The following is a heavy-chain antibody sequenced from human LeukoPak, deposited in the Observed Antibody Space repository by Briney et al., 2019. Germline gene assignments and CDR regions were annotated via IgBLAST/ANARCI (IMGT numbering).Heavy chain of an antibody. V-gene: IGHV3-9*01. CDR1: GFTFDDYA. CDR3: AKAMRYETRDTFDI. D-gene: IGHD2-2*01. CDR2: INWSGDTI. J-gene: IGHJ3*02. Sequence: PGGSLRLSCAASGFTFDDYAMHWVRQAPGKGLEWVSGINWSGDTIGYADSVKGRFTISRDNAKNSLYLQMNSLRGEDTALYYCAKAMRYETRDTFDIRGQGTMVTVSS.